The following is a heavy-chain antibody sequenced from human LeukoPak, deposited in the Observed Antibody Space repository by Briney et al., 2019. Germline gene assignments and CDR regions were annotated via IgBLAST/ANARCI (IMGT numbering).Heavy chain of an antibody. V-gene: IGHV3-21*01. CDR1: GFTFSSYT. J-gene: IGHJ4*02. CDR3: ARDSGTIFGPTSVDF. CDR2: ISSSSSNI. Sequence: GGSLRLSCAASGFTFSSYTMNWVRQAPGKGLEWVSSISSSSSNIYYADSVKGRFAISRDNAKTSLYLQKNSLRAEDTAVYYWARDSGTIFGPTSVDFWGQGTLVTVSS. D-gene: IGHD3-3*01.